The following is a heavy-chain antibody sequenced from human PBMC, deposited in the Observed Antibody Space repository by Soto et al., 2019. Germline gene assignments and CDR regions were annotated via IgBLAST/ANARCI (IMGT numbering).Heavy chain of an antibody. CDR2: MNPNSGNT. Sequence: GSAEVSCTAFRETLHRYGIYWGGSGPGQRVEYLGWMNPNSGNTGYVKKFQGRVTMTRDTSMSTAYMELSSLRSEDTAVYYCARGIKYGDYSSWFDPWGPGTLVTVSS. D-gene: IGHD4-17*01. J-gene: IGHJ5*02. CDR3: ARGIKYGDYSSWFDP. V-gene: IGHV1-8*01. CDR1: RETLHRYG.